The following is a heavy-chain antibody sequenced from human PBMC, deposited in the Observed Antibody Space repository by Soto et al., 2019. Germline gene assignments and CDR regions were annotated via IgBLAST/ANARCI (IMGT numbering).Heavy chain of an antibody. V-gene: IGHV4-31*03. CDR2: IYYSGST. J-gene: IGHJ5*02. CDR3: ARAVDYGDYIFQDWFDP. Sequence: SETPSLTCTVSGGSISSGGYYWSWIRQHPGKGLEWIGYIYYSGSTYYNPSLKSRVTISVDTSKNQFSLKLSSVTAADTAVYYCARAVDYGDYIFQDWFDPWGQGTLVTVSS. CDR1: GGSISSGGYY. D-gene: IGHD4-17*01.